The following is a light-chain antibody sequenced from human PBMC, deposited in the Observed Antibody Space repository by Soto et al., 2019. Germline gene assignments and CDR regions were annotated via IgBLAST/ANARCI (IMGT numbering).Light chain of an antibody. CDR3: QQANSFPLT. Sequence: AIQLTQSPSSLSASVGDRVTITCRASQGISSALAWYQQKPGKAPKLLIYAASSLQSGVPSRFSGSGSGTDFTLAISSLQPDDFATYYCQQANSFPLTFGGGTKVEIK. V-gene: IGKV1-13*02. J-gene: IGKJ4*01. CDR2: AAS. CDR1: QGISSA.